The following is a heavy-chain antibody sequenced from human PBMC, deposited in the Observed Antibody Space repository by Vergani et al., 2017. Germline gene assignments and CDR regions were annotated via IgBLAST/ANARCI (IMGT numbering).Heavy chain of an antibody. J-gene: IGHJ4*02. D-gene: IGHD2-15*01. CDR2: IYYSGST. CDR1: GGSISSYY. CDR3: ARNYCSGGSCKLDY. Sequence: QVQLQESGPGLVKPSETLSLTCTVSGGSISSYYWGWIRQPPGKGLEWIGSIYYSGSTYYNPSLKSRVTISVDTSKNQFSLKLSSVTAADTAVYYCARNYCSGGSCKLDYWGQGTLVTVSS. V-gene: IGHV4-39*01.